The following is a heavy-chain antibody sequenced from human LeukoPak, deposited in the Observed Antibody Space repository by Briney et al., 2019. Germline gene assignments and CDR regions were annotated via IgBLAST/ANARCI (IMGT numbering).Heavy chain of an antibody. CDR2: IYYSGSP. CDR1: GGSISSRSYY. J-gene: IGHJ5*02. CDR3: ARHSTGSNWFDP. D-gene: IGHD7-27*01. Sequence: PSETLSLTCTVSGGSISSRSYYWDWIRQPPGKGLEWIGSIYYSGSPYYNPSLKSRVSISVDTSKNQFSLKLRSVTAADTAVYYCARHSTGSNWFDPWGQGTLVTVSS. V-gene: IGHV4-39*01.